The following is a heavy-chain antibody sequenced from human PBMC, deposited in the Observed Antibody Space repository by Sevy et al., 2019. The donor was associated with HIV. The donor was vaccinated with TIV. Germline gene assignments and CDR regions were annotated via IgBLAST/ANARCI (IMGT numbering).Heavy chain of an antibody. J-gene: IGHJ5*02. CDR1: GFTFSNYD. D-gene: IGHD6-6*01. Sequence: SLKISCVASGFTFSNYDMNWVRQAPGKGLEWVSKIRSSGSDIYDADSVKGRFTISRDNAKDSLNLQMNSLRVEDTAVYYCVRNGGAEDSGFDPWGQGTLVTVSS. V-gene: IGHV3-48*03. CDR2: IRSSGSDI. CDR3: VRNGGAEDSGFDP.